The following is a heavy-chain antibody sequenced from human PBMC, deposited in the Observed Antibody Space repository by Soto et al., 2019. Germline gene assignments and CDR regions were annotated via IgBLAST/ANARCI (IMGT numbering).Heavy chain of an antibody. CDR3: ARDFLGGAFDY. CDR1: GGSISSSSYY. J-gene: IGHJ4*02. D-gene: IGHD3-16*01. V-gene: IGHV4-39*07. CDR2: IYYSGST. Sequence: SETLSLTCTVSGGSISSSSYYWGWIRQPPGKGLEWIGYIYYSGSTYYNPSLKSRVTISVDTSKNQFSLKLSSVTAADTAVYYCARDFLGGAFDYWGQGTLVTVSS.